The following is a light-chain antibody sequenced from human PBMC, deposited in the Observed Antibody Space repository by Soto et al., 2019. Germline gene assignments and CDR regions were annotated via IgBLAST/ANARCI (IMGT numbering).Light chain of an antibody. Sequence: EMVLTQSPGTLSLSPGERATLHCRASQIGNTNYLAWYQQRPGQPPRLLIYSVFTRANGTPDRFSGSGSGTDFTLTISRLAPEDFAVYYCQQHGSSPITFGQGTRLEIK. V-gene: IGKV3-20*01. J-gene: IGKJ5*01. CDR3: QQHGSSPIT. CDR2: SVF. CDR1: QIGNTNY.